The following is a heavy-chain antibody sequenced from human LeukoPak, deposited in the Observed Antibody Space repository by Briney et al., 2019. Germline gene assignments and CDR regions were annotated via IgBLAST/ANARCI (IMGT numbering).Heavy chain of an antibody. CDR3: ARRLDSSGYPPRVGYYYYGMDV. Sequence: GGSLRLSCAASGFTFSSYATSWVRQAPGKGLEWVSAISGSGGSTYYADSVKGRFTISRDISKNTLYLQMNSLRADDTAVYYCARRLDSSGYPPRVGYYYYGMDVWGQGTTVTVSS. J-gene: IGHJ6*02. CDR2: ISGSGGST. D-gene: IGHD3-22*01. V-gene: IGHV3-23*01. CDR1: GFTFSSYA.